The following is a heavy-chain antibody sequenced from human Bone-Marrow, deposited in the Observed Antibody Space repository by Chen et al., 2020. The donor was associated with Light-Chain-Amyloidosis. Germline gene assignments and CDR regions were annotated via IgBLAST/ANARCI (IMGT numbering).Heavy chain of an antibody. CDR3: AKYISYDDILPGYPADAFDI. Sequence: GFAFSSYAMSWVRQAPGKGLEWVSTISGSGGSRYYGDSVKGRLTISRDNSKNALFLQMNRLRAEDTAVYYCAKYISYDDILPGYPADAFDIWGQGTMVTVSS. J-gene: IGHJ3*02. D-gene: IGHD3-9*01. CDR2: ISGSGGSR. V-gene: IGHV3-23*01. CDR1: GFAFSSYA.